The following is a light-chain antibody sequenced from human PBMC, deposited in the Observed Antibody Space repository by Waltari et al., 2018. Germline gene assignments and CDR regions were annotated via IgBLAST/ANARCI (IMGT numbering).Light chain of an antibody. CDR2: WAS. Sequence: DIVMNQSPDSLAVSLGERATINCKSSQNVLYAFNNKNFLSWYQQKPGQPPRLLIYWASTREAGVPDRFSGSGSGADFSLTISSLQTADAAVYYCQQYHSTPYTFGPGTKLEI. J-gene: IGKJ2*01. V-gene: IGKV4-1*01. CDR3: QQYHSTPYT. CDR1: QNVLYAFNNKNF.